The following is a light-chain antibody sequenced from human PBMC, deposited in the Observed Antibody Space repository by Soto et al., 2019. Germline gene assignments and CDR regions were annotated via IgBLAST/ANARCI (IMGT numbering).Light chain of an antibody. CDR2: DAS. CDR3: QQRSRWPLT. Sequence: EIVLTQSPATLSLSPGDRATLSCRASQSISSALAWYQQKPGQAPRLLIYDASNRATGIPARFSGSGSGTNFTLTISGLESEDFAVYYCQQRSRWPLTFGGGTKVHIK. CDR1: QSISSA. J-gene: IGKJ4*01. V-gene: IGKV3-11*01.